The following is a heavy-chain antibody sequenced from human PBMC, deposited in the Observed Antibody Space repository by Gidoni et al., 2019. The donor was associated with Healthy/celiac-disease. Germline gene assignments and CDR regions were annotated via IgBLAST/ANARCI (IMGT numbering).Heavy chain of an antibody. J-gene: IGHJ5*02. D-gene: IGHD3-3*01. CDR2: ISGSGGST. CDR3: AKDSEDDFWSGDTNWFDP. CDR1: GFTFSSYA. Sequence: EVQLLESGGGLVQPGGSLRLSCAASGFTFSSYAMSWVRQAPGKGLEWVSAISGSGGSTYYADSVKGRFTISRDNSKNTLYLQMNSLRAEDTAVYYCAKDSEDDFWSGDTNWFDPWGQGTLVTVSS. V-gene: IGHV3-23*01.